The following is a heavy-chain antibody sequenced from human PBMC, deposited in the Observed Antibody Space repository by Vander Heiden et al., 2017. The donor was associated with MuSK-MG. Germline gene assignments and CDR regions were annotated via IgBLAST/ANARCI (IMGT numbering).Heavy chain of an antibody. J-gene: IGHJ4*02. CDR3: ARDTYGYSYGRWAV. V-gene: IGHV3-30*04. CDR2: ISYDGSNE. CDR1: GFTLSSYA. Sequence: QVQLVESGGGVVQPGRSQRLSCAASGFTLSSYAMHWVRQAPGKGLEWVAVISYDGSNEYYADSVKGRFTISRDNSKNTLYLQMNSLRAEDTAMYYCARDTYGYSYGRWAVWGQGTLVTVYS. D-gene: IGHD5-18*01.